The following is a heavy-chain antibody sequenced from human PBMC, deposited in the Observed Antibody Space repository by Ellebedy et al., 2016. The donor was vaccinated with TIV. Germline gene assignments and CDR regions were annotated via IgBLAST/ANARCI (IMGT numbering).Heavy chain of an antibody. Sequence: SETLSLTCTVSGGSINNYYWSWIRQPPGKGLEWIGYIYYSGSTHYNPSFKSRVTLSVDTSKSQFSLKLSSVTAADTAVYYCARTKAVAGTFCFDYWGQGTLVTVSS. CDR1: GGSINNYY. CDR2: IYYSGST. J-gene: IGHJ4*02. CDR3: ARTKAVAGTFCFDY. D-gene: IGHD6-13*01. V-gene: IGHV4-59*01.